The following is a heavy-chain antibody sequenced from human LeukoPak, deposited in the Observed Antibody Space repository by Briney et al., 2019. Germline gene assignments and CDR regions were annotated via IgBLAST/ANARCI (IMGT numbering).Heavy chain of an antibody. CDR1: GFIFTDYW. Sequence: GGSLRLSCAASGFIFTDYWMHWVRQAPGKGLEWVSSISSSSSYIYYADSVKGRFAISRDNDKNSLDLQMNSLRAEDTAVYYCARDSITYYDFWSGYFYYMDAWGKGTTVTVSS. D-gene: IGHD3-3*01. J-gene: IGHJ6*03. V-gene: IGHV3-21*01. CDR3: ARDSITYYDFWSGYFYYMDA. CDR2: ISSSSSYI.